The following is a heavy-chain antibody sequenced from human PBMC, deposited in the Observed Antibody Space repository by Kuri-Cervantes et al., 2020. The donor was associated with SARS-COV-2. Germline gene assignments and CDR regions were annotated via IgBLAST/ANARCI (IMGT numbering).Heavy chain of an antibody. D-gene: IGHD6-13*01. Sequence: ASEKVSCKDSGYTFNGYYMHWVRQDPGQGLEWMGLINTNSGGTNYAQKFQGRVTMNEDTSTDTAYMELSSLRSEDTAVYYCATAAAAAPLNWFDPWGQGTLVTVSS. CDR3: ATAAAAAPLNWFDP. CDR1: GYTFNGYY. CDR2: INTNSGGT. J-gene: IGHJ5*02. V-gene: IGHV1-2*02.